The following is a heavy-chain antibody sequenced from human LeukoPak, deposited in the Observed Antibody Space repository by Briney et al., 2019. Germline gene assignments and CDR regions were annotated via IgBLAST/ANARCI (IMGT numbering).Heavy chain of an antibody. CDR2: IKQDGSEK. Sequence: GGSLRLSCAASGFTFSSYWMSWVRQAPGKGLEWVADIKQDGSEKYYVDSVKGRFTISRDNSKNTLYLQMNSLRAEDTAVYYCARGITAMPIGGVDYWGQGTLVTVSS. CDR3: ARGITAMPIGGVDY. D-gene: IGHD5-18*01. J-gene: IGHJ4*02. CDR1: GFTFSSYW. V-gene: IGHV3-7*01.